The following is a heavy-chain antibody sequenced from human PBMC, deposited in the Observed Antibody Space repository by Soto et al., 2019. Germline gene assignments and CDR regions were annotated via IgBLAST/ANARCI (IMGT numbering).Heavy chain of an antibody. CDR3: VKVQVYDSDYFDY. D-gene: IGHD1-20*01. CDR2: ISSNGGST. J-gene: IGHJ4*02. Sequence: GSLRLSCSASGCTFSSYAMHWVRQAPGKGLEYVSAISSNGGSTYYADSVKGRFTISRDNSKNTLYLQMSSLRAEDTAVYYCVKVQVYDSDYFDYWGQGTLVTVSS. V-gene: IGHV3-64D*08. CDR1: GCTFSSYA.